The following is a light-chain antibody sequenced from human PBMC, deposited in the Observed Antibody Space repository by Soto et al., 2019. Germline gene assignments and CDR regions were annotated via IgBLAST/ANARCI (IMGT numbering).Light chain of an antibody. CDR1: SSKIGAGFD. Sequence: QSVLTQPPSVSEAPGQRVTISCTGTSSKIGAGFDVHWYQQLPGTVPKLLIYSNNNRPSGVSDRFSGSKSGTSASLAITGLQAEDEADYYCQSYDSSLSGYVFGTGTKVTVL. J-gene: IGLJ1*01. CDR3: QSYDSSLSGYV. CDR2: SNN. V-gene: IGLV1-40*01.